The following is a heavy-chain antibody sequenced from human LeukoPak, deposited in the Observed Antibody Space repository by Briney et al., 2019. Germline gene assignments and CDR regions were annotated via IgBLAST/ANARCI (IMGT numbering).Heavy chain of an antibody. V-gene: IGHV3-23*01. CDR3: ARDLDGTAYYMDV. D-gene: IGHD1-1*01. Sequence: GSLRLSCAASGFTFSSYVMSWVRQAPGKGLEWVSTITGSGGRTYYADSVKGPFTISRDNSKNTLYLQMNSLRAEDTAVYYCARDLDGTAYYMDVWGKGTTVTVSS. CDR2: ITGSGGRT. J-gene: IGHJ6*03. CDR1: GFTFSSYV.